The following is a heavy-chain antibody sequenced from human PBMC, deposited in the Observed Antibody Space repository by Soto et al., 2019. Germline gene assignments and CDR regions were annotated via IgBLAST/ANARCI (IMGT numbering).Heavy chain of an antibody. V-gene: IGHV4-59*08. D-gene: IGHD1-26*01. CDR3: ARGWWEREGYLMDV. J-gene: IGHJ6*02. Sequence: QVQLQESGPGLVQPSKTLSLTCTVSGGSLXXXXXXXXXXXXXXXXENLGYIYYSDSTNYNPSFKSRVTISVDTSRNQFSLTLTSMXAADTAVYYCARGWWEREGYLMDVWGQGTTVTVSS. CDR2: IYYSDST. CDR1: GGSLXXXX.